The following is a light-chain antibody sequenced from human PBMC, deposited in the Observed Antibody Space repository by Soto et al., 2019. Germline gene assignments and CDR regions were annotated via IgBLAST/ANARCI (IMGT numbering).Light chain of an antibody. Sequence: EIVVTQSPATLSVSPGERATLSCRASQSLDSNLAWYQQKPGRAPRLLIYGASTRAAGVPARFSGSGSETEFTLTISSLQSEDFAVYYCQQYNNWPPWTFGQGTKVDIK. V-gene: IGKV3-15*01. CDR2: GAS. J-gene: IGKJ1*01. CDR1: QSLDSN. CDR3: QQYNNWPPWT.